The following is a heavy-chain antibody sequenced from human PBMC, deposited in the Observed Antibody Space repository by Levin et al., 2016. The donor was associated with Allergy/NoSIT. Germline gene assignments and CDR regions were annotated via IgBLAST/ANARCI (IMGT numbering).Heavy chain of an antibody. V-gene: IGHV4-38-2*01. CDR2: VYHNGNT. Sequence: SETLSLTCDVSDYSISDGYYWGWIRQPPGKGLEWIANVYHNGNTYYNPSLKSRVTISADSSKNQVSLNLKSVTAADTAVYYCARADCSGTSCSPERYFFDFWGQGTLVTVSS. D-gene: IGHD2-15*01. CDR3: ARADCSGTSCSPERYFFDF. CDR1: DYSISDGYY. J-gene: IGHJ4*02.